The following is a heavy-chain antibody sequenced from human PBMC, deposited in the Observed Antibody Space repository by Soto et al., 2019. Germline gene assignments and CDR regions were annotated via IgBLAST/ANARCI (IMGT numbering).Heavy chain of an antibody. J-gene: IGHJ6*03. CDR2: ISGSGGST. D-gene: IGHD3-9*01. CDR3: VNLVYVILTGPTPYYYYYMDV. Sequence: PGGSLRLSCAASGFTFSSYAMSWVRQAPGKGLEWVSAISGSGGSTYYADSVKGRFTISRDNSKNTLYLQMNSLRAEDTAVYYFVNLVYVILTGPTPYYYYYMDVWGKGTTVTVSS. V-gene: IGHV3-23*01. CDR1: GFTFSSYA.